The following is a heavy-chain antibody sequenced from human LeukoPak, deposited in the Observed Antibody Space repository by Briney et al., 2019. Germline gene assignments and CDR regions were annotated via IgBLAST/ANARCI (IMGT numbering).Heavy chain of an antibody. CDR2: ISWHGSTT. CDR3: AKDIGDSVGYNYFDS. Sequence: GGSLRLSCAASGFTFDDYTMHWVRQAPRKGLEWVSLISWHGSTTKYADSVKGRFTISRDNLKNSLSLQMNSLGPEDTALYYCAKDIGDSVGYNYFDSWGQGTLVTVSS. CDR1: GFTFDDYT. D-gene: IGHD3-22*01. V-gene: IGHV3-43*01. J-gene: IGHJ4*02.